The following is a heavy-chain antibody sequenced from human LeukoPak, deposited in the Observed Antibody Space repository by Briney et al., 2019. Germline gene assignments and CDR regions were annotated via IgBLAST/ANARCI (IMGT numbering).Heavy chain of an antibody. J-gene: IGHJ4*02. D-gene: IGHD6-19*01. CDR1: GYTLSELY. CDR3: ATDSSGWQFDY. CDR2: FDPEDGET. Sequence: VASVRVSCKVSGYTLSELYMHWVRQAPGKGLEWMGGFDPEDGETIYTQKFQGRVTMTEDTSTDTAYMELSSLRSEDTAVYYCATDSSGWQFDYWGQGTLVTVSS. V-gene: IGHV1-24*01.